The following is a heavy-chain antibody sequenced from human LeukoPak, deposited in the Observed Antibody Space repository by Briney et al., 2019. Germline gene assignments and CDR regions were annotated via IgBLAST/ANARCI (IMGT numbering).Heavy chain of an antibody. D-gene: IGHD6-13*01. V-gene: IGHV4-30-2*02. J-gene: IGHJ4*02. Sequence: SETLSLTCAVSGGSISSGGYSWSWIRQPPGKGLEWIGYIYHSGSTYYNPSLKSRVTISVDRSKNQFSLKLNSVTAADTAIYYCARTPSIAAAGIFDYWGQGILVTVSS. CDR3: ARTPSIAAAGIFDY. CDR2: IYHSGST. CDR1: GGSISSGGYS.